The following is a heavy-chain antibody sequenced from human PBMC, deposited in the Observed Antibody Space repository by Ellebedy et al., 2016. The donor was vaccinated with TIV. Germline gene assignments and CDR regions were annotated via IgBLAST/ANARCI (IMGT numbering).Heavy chain of an antibody. CDR1: GGSISSYY. V-gene: IGHV4-59*06. CDR2: VYYSGTT. J-gene: IGHJ4*02. CDR3: ARGQSSFHY. D-gene: IGHD5-24*01. Sequence: MPSETLSLTCTVSGGSISSYYWTWIRQHPGKGLEWIGYVYYSGTTHYNPSLKSRLTISVETSKNQFSLKLTSVTAADTAVYYCARGQSSFHYWGQGTLVTVSS.